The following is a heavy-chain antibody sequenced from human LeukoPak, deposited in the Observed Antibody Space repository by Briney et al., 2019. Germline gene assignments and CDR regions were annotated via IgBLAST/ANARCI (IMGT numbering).Heavy chain of an antibody. CDR3: AKDYYGWGSHRVGMDV. J-gene: IGHJ6*04. D-gene: IGHD3-10*01. V-gene: IGHV3-30*18. Sequence: GGSLRLSCAASGFTFTNNAMHWVRQAPGKGLEWVASISYDGGNKYYADSVKGRFTTSRDNSKSTLYLQMNSLRTEDTAVYYCAKDYYGWGSHRVGMDVWGKGTTVTVSS. CDR2: ISYDGGNK. CDR1: GFTFTNNA.